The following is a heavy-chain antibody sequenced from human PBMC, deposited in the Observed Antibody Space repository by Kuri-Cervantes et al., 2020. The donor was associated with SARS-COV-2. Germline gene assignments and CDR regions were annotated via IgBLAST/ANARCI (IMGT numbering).Heavy chain of an antibody. CDR3: ASYHQLLPRRSFDY. CDR2: INHSGST. V-gene: IGHV4-34*01. Sequence: ESLKISCAVYGGSFSGYYWSWIRQPPGKGLEWIGEINHSGSTNYNPSLKSRVTISVDTSKNQFSLKLSSVTAADTAAYYCASYHQLLPRRSFDYWGQGTLVTVSS. J-gene: IGHJ4*02. D-gene: IGHD2-2*01. CDR1: GGSFSGYY.